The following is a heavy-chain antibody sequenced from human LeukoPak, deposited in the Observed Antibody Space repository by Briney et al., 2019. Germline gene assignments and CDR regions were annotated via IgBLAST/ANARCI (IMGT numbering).Heavy chain of an antibody. CDR2: IYYSGST. CDR3: ARAWSAVSSSWSPLNYDY. V-gene: IGHV4-59*01. J-gene: IGHJ4*02. D-gene: IGHD6-13*01. Sequence: SETLSLTCTVSGGSISSYYWSWIRQPPGKGLEWIGYIYYSGSTNYNPSLKSRVTISVDTSKNQFSLKLSSVAAADTAVYYCARAWSAVSSSWSPLNYDYWGQGTLVTVSS. CDR1: GGSISSYY.